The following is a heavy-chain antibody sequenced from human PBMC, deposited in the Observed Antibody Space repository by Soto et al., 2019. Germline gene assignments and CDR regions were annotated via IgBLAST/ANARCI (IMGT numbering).Heavy chain of an antibody. Sequence: SETLSLTCAVYGGSFSGYYWSWIRQPPGKGLEWIGEINHSGSTNYNPSLKSRVTISVDTSKNQFSLKLSSVTAADTAVYYCARGYYYGSGSGVYYYYYMDFWGKGTTVTVSS. D-gene: IGHD3-10*01. CDR2: INHSGST. V-gene: IGHV4-34*01. CDR3: ARGYYYGSGSGVYYYYYMDF. CDR1: GGSFSGYY. J-gene: IGHJ6*03.